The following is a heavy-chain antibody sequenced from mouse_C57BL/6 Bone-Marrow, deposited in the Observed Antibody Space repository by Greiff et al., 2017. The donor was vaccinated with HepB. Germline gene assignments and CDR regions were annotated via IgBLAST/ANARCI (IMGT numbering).Heavy chain of an antibody. CDR2: IWSGGST. CDR3: ASDYYGSSYSFDY. J-gene: IGHJ2*01. Sequence: VKAVASGPGLVQPSQSLSITCPVSGFPFTCLGVHWVRQSPGTGLEWLGVIWSGGSTDYNAAFISRLSISKDNAKSQVFLKMNSLQADDTAIYYCASDYYGSSYSFDYWGQGTTLTVSS. D-gene: IGHD1-1*01. V-gene: IGHV2-2*01. CDR1: GFPFTCLG.